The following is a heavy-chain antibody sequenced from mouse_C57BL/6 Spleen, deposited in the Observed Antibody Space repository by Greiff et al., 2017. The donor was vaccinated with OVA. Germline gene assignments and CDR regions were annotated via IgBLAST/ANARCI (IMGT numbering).Heavy chain of an antibody. CDR2: INPSRGYT. J-gene: IGHJ4*01. V-gene: IGHV1-4*01. CDR1: GYTFTSYT. Sequence: QVQLQQSGAELARPGASVKMSCKASGYTFTSYTMHWVNQRPGQGLEWIGYINPSRGYTKYNQKFKDKATLTADKSSSTAYMQLSSLTSEDSAVYYCARVCRDVDYSAMDYWGQGTSVTVSS. CDR3: ARVCRDVDYSAMDY.